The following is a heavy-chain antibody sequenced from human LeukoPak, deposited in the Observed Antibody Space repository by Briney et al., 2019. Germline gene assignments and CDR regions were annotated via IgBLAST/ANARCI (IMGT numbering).Heavy chain of an antibody. D-gene: IGHD3-3*01. CDR2: IYSGGST. CDR3: AKAAHYDFWSGYDY. V-gene: IGHV3-53*01. CDR1: GFTVSSNY. J-gene: IGHJ4*02. Sequence: GGSLRLSCAASGFTVSSNYMSWVRQAPGKGLEWVSVIYSGGSTYYADSVKGRFTISRDNSKNTLYLQMNSLRAEDTAVYYCAKAAHYDFWSGYDYWGQGTAVTVSS.